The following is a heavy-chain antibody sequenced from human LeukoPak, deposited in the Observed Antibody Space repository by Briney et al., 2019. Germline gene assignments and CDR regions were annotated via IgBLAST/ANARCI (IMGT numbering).Heavy chain of an antibody. J-gene: IGHJ5*02. CDR1: TRSISTYY. V-gene: IGHV4-59*01. Sequence: SETLSLTCSVSTRSISTYYSNWIRHTPGKGLEWLVHISNVNTYYNHTLKSRVTISVDTSKSEFSLKLTSVTAADTAVYYCARDKAHSYGRYFDPWGQGALVTVSS. CDR3: ARDKAHSYGRYFDP. CDR2: ISNVNT. D-gene: IGHD5-18*01.